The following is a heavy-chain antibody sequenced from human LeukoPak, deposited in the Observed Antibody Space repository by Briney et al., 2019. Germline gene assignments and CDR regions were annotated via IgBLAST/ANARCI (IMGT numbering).Heavy chain of an antibody. Sequence: ASVKVSCKASGYTFTGYYMHWVRQAPGQGLEWMGWINPNSGGTNYAQKFQGRVTMTRDTSISTAYMELSRLRSDDTAVYYCAREPFDSSGYYYFDYWGQGTLVTVSS. V-gene: IGHV1-2*02. CDR3: AREPFDSSGYYYFDY. CDR2: INPNSGGT. CDR1: GYTFTGYY. D-gene: IGHD3-22*01. J-gene: IGHJ4*02.